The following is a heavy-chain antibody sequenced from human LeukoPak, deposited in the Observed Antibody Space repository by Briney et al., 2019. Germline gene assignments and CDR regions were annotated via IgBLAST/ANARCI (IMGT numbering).Heavy chain of an antibody. CDR3: AREMTTVTRIFDY. CDR1: GGSFSGYY. Sequence: SETLSLTCAVYGGSFSGYYWSWIRQPPGKGLEWIGEINHSGSTNYNPSLKSRVTMSVDTSKNQFSLKLSSVTAADTAVYYCAREMTTVTRIFDYWGQGTLVTVSS. CDR2: INHSGST. J-gene: IGHJ4*02. V-gene: IGHV4-34*01. D-gene: IGHD4-17*01.